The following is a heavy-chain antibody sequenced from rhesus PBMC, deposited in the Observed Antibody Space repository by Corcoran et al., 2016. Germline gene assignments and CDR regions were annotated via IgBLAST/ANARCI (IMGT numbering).Heavy chain of an antibody. Sequence: QVQLQESGPGLVRPSETLSLTCVVSGASIRETYYWSWVRQPPGKGQEWIGYIGVSGGQPNYTPSIDIRVTISTDTSIHHFSLKLDSVTFADTAVYYCTRGPWYVVGTSMVYWGQGVQFTVSS. CDR1: GASIRETYY. CDR3: TRGPWYVVGTSMVY. V-gene: IGHV4-106*01. CDR2: IGVSGGQP. D-gene: IGHD1-44*01. J-gene: IGHJ4*01.